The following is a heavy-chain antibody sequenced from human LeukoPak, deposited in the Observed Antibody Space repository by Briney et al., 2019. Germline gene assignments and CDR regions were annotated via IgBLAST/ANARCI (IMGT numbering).Heavy chain of an antibody. D-gene: IGHD3-10*01. CDR2: ISSSSSTI. CDR1: GFTFSSYS. Sequence: GGSLRLSCAASGFTFSSYSMNWVRQAPGKGLEWVSYISSSSSTIYYADSVKGRFTISRDNTKNTLFVQMNSLRAEDTAVYYCAKDAVRWFGEGPYAFDIWGQGTMVTVSS. J-gene: IGHJ3*02. V-gene: IGHV3-48*01. CDR3: AKDAVRWFGEGPYAFDI.